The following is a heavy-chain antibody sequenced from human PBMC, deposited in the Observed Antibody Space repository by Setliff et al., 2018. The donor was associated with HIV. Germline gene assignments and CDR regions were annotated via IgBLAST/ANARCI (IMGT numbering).Heavy chain of an antibody. Sequence: ASVKVSCKASGYNFVGYGINWLRQAPGQGLEWMGWINTYNGNTKYGQKFQGCVTMTTDTSTSTVYMELRNLRSDDTAVYFCARGGPARVALLYWFDPWGQGTLVTVSS. CDR3: ARGGPARVALLYWFDP. D-gene: IGHD2-21*01. CDR1: GYNFVGYG. CDR2: INTYNGNT. J-gene: IGHJ5*02. V-gene: IGHV1-18*01.